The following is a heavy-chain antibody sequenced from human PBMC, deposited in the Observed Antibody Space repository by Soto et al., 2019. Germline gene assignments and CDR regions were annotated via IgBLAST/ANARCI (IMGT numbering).Heavy chain of an antibody. J-gene: IGHJ4*02. V-gene: IGHV5-10-1*01. CDR3: ARQIYDSDTCSNFQYYFDY. CDR1: GYSFAGYW. D-gene: IGHD3-22*01. CDR2: IDPSDSQT. Sequence: GESLKISCKGSGYSFAGYWITWVRQKPGKGLEWMGRIDPSDSQTYYSPSFRGHVTISATKSITTVFLQWSSLRASDTAMYYCARQIYDSDTCSNFQYYFDYWGQGTPVPVSP.